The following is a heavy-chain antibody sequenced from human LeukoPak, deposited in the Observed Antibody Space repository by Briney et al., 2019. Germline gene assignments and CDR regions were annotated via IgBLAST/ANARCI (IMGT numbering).Heavy chain of an antibody. CDR1: GFTFDDYA. Sequence: GGFLRLSCAASGFTFDDYAMHWVRQAPGKGLEWVSGISWNSGSIGYADSVKGRFTISRHNSKNTLYLQMNSLRAEDTAVYYCARARGKRDWFDPWGQGTLVTVSS. CDR2: ISWNSGSI. V-gene: IGHV3-9*01. CDR3: ARARGKRDWFDP. D-gene: IGHD5-12*01. J-gene: IGHJ5*02.